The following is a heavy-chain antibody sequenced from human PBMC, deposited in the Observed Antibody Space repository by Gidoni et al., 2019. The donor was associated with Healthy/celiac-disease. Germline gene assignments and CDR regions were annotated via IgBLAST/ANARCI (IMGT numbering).Heavy chain of an antibody. D-gene: IGHD1-7*01. CDR3: ARERRITGTTVHYYYGMDV. CDR2: IKSDGSST. J-gene: IGHJ6*02. CDR1: GFTFRSHW. V-gene: IGHV3-74*01. Sequence: EVQLVESWGGLVQPGVSLRLSCAASGFTFRSHWMHWVRHAPGKGLGWVSRIKSDGSSTSYADSVKGRFTISRDNAKNTLYLQMNSLRAEDTAVYYCARERRITGTTVHYYYGMDVWGQGTTVTVSS.